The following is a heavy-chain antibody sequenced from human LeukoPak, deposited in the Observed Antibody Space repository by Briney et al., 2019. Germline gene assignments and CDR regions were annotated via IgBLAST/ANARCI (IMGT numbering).Heavy chain of an antibody. J-gene: IGHJ4*02. CDR1: GFTFSSYS. CDR3: TSHYYDSSGYYWNDVDY. Sequence: PGGSLRLSCAASGFTFSSYSMNWVRQAPGKGLEWVSSISSSSSYIYYADSVKGRFTISRDNAKNSLYLQMNSLKTEDTAVYYCTSHYYDSSGYYWNDVDYWGQGTLVTVSS. D-gene: IGHD3-22*01. V-gene: IGHV3-21*04. CDR2: ISSSSSYI.